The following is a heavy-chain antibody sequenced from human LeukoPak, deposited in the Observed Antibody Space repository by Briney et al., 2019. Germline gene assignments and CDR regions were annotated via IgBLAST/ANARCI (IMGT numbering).Heavy chain of an antibody. CDR2: ISKSSSYI. Sequence: GGSLRLSCAASGFTFSSYSMNWVRQAPGKGLEWVSSISKSSSYIYYADSLKGRFTISRDNAKNSLYLQMNSLRAEDTAVYYCARGRTYYYDSSGYFGYYYYYMDVWGKGTTVTVSS. J-gene: IGHJ6*03. D-gene: IGHD3-22*01. V-gene: IGHV3-21*01. CDR1: GFTFSSYS. CDR3: ARGRTYYYDSSGYFGYYYYYMDV.